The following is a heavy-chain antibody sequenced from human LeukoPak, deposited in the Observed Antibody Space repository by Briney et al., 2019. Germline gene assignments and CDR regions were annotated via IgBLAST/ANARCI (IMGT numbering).Heavy chain of an antibody. D-gene: IGHD2-2*02. J-gene: IGHJ4*02. V-gene: IGHV3-30-3*01. Sequence: AGRSLRLSCAASGFTFSSYAMHWVRQAPGKGLEWVAVISYDGSNKYYADSVKGRFTISRDNSKNTLYLQMNSLRAEDTAVYYCARDLFLVPVAIDYYFDYWGQGTLVTVSS. CDR3: ARDLFLVPVAIDYYFDY. CDR2: ISYDGSNK. CDR1: GFTFSSYA.